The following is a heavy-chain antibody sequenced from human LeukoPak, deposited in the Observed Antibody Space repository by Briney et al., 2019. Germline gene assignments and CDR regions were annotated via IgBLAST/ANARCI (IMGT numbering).Heavy chain of an antibody. CDR3: AREIQTNCSGGNCYFYYFDY. D-gene: IGHD2-15*01. CDR2: IYYSGST. CDR1: GGSISSGGYY. J-gene: IGHJ4*02. V-gene: IGHV4-31*03. Sequence: SQTLSLTCTVSGGSISSGGYYCSWIRQHPGKGLQWIGYIYYSGSTNYNPSLKSRVSISVDTFKNQFSLKLSSVTAADTAVYYCAREIQTNCSGGNCYFYYFDYWGQGTLVTVSS.